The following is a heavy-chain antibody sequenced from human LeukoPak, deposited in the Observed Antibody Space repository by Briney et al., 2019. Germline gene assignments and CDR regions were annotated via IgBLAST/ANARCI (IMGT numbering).Heavy chain of an antibody. CDR2: INPNSGGT. CDR3: AREGAGRNDY. D-gene: IGHD1-1*01. V-gene: IGHV1-2*02. J-gene: IGHJ4*02. CDR1: GYTLTGYY. Sequence: ASVKVSCKASGYTLTGYYMHWVRQAPGQGLEWMGWINPNSGGTNYVQKFQGRVTMTRDTSINTAYMELSRLESDDSAVYYCAREGAGRNDYWGQGTLVTVSS.